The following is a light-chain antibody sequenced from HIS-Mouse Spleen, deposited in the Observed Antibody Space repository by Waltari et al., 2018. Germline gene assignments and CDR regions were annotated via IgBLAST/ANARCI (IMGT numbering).Light chain of an antibody. CDR3: QQYDNLPPLT. CDR1: QDISNY. Sequence: DIQMTQSPSSLSASVGDRVTITCQASQDISNYLNWYQQKTGKAPKLLIYDASNLETGVPSRFSGSGSGTDFTFTISSLQPEDIATYYCQQYDNLPPLTFGPGTKVDIK. V-gene: IGKV1-33*01. CDR2: DAS. J-gene: IGKJ3*01.